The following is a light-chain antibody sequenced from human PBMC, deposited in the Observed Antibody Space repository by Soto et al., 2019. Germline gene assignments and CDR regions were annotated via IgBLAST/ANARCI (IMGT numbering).Light chain of an antibody. Sequence: EIVMTQSQATLSLSPGERATLTCRASQSVSSYLAWYQQKPGQAPRLLIYDASNRATGIPARFSGSGSGTDFTLTISSLEPEDFAVYYCQQRSNWPVTVGQGTRLEIK. J-gene: IGKJ5*01. CDR3: QQRSNWPVT. CDR2: DAS. V-gene: IGKV3-11*01. CDR1: QSVSSY.